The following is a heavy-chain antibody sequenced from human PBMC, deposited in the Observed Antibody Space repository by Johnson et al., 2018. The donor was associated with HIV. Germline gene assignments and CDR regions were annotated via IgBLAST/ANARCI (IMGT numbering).Heavy chain of an antibody. Sequence: VQVVESGGGVLRPGASLRLSCEGFGFIFDDYGLNWVRQAPGKGLEWVSGINWNGGITGYADSVKGRFTISRDNAKNTLYVQMNSLRAEDTAVYYCAKSTQANILRESGPYGAFDIWGQGTMVTVSS. J-gene: IGHJ3*02. CDR2: INWNGGIT. CDR1: GFIFDDYG. D-gene: IGHD3-10*01. CDR3: AKSTQANILRESGPYGAFDI. V-gene: IGHV3-20*04.